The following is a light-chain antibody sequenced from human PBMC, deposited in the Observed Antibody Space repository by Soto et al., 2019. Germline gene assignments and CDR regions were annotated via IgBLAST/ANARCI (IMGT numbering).Light chain of an antibody. V-gene: IGKV3-20*01. CDR2: GTS. CDR1: RNINGNY. J-gene: IGKJ1*01. Sequence: EVVLTQSPGTLSLSPGERATLSCRASRNINGNYLGWYQLKRGQAPRLLIYGTSTRATGIPDRFSGSGSGTDFTLTISSLQPDDFATYYCQQYDSVLGTFGPGTKVDIK. CDR3: QQYDSVLGT.